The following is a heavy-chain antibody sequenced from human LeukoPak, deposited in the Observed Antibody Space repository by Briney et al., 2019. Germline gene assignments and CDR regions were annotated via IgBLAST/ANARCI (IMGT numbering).Heavy chain of an antibody. CDR2: ISGSGDGT. Sequence: GGSLRLSCAASGITFSSYAISWVRQAPGTGLEWVSAISGSGDGTYYADSVKGRFTISRDNSKNTLYLQMNSLRAEDTAVYYCAKDQGITPRPPRWYYWGQGTLVTVSS. CDR1: GITFSSYA. CDR3: AKDQGITPRPPRWYY. D-gene: IGHD4-23*01. J-gene: IGHJ4*02. V-gene: IGHV3-23*01.